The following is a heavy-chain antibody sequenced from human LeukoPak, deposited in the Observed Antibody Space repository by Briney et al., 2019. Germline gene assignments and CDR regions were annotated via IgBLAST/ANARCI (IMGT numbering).Heavy chain of an antibody. Sequence: GGSLRLSCAASGFTFSSYSMNWVRQAPGKGLEGVSYISSSSSTIYYADSVKGRFTISRDNAKNSLYLQMNSLRAEDTAVYYCAGEVDSSGQIINDAFDIWGQGTMVTVSS. CDR1: GFTFSSYS. J-gene: IGHJ3*02. D-gene: IGHD3-22*01. V-gene: IGHV3-48*01. CDR2: ISSSSSTI. CDR3: AGEVDSSGQIINDAFDI.